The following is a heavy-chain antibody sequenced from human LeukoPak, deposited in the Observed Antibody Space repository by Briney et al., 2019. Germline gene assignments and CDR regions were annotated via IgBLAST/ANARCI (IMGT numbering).Heavy chain of an antibody. CDR2: IIPIFGTA. Sequence: GSSVKVCCKASGGTFSSYAISWVRQAPGQGLECMGGIIPIFGTANYAQKFQGRVTITADESTSTAYMELSSLRSEDTAVYYCARVTRLGELSSPLGYWGQGTLVTVSS. D-gene: IGHD3-16*02. V-gene: IGHV1-69*01. CDR1: GGTFSSYA. CDR3: ARVTRLGELSSPLGY. J-gene: IGHJ4*02.